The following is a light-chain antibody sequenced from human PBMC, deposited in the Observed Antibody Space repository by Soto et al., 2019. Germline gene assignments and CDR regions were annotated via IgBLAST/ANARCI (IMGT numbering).Light chain of an antibody. Sequence: QSALTQPASVSGSPGQSITIPCTGTSNDVGGYNYVSWYQQHPGKAPKLMIYDVNYRPSGVSYRFSGSKSGNTASLTVSGLQAEDEDEYYCSSYTSSSTWVFGGGTKVTVL. CDR2: DVN. J-gene: IGLJ3*02. CDR1: SNDVGGYNY. V-gene: IGLV2-14*03. CDR3: SSYTSSSTWV.